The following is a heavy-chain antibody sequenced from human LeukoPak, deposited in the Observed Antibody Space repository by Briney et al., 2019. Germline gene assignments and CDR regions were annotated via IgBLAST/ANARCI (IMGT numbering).Heavy chain of an antibody. CDR3: ARRSGSFSL. D-gene: IGHD3-10*01. Sequence: PSETLSLTCAVYGGSFSGYYWTWIRQPPGKGLEWIGEINPRGSTNYSPSLKSRISVSVDTSKNQFSLKLSSVTAADTAVYYCARRSGSFSLWGQGTLVTVSS. CDR1: GGSFSGYY. J-gene: IGHJ4*02. CDR2: INPRGST. V-gene: IGHV4-34*01.